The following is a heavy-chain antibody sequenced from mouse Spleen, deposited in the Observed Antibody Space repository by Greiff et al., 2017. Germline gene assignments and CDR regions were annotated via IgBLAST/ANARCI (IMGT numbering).Heavy chain of an antibody. V-gene: IGHV5-6*02. Sequence: EVKLVESGGDLVKPGGSLKLSCAASGFTFSSYGMSWVRQTPDKRLEWVATISSGGSYTYYPDSVKGRFTISRDNAKNTLYLQMSSLKSEDTAMYYCARQWLLGVFDYWGQGTTLTVSS. D-gene: IGHD2-3*01. CDR3: ARQWLLGVFDY. CDR1: GFTFSSYG. CDR2: ISSGGSYT. J-gene: IGHJ2*01.